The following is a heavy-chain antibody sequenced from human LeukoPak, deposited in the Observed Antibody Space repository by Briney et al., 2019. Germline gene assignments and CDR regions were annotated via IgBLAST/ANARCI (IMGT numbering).Heavy chain of an antibody. CDR2: VYTSGST. D-gene: IGHD3-22*01. Sequence: SETLSLTCTVSGGSISSGSYYWSWIRQPAGKGLEWIGRVYTSGSTNYNPSLKSRVTISVDTSKKQFSLKLSSVTAADTAVYYCARDQYYYDSSGYLFDYWGQGTLVTVSS. CDR1: GGSISSGSYY. V-gene: IGHV4-61*02. J-gene: IGHJ4*02. CDR3: ARDQYYYDSSGYLFDY.